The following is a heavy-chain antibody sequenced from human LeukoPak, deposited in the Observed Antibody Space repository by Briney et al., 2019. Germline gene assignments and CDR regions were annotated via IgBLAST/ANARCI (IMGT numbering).Heavy chain of an antibody. V-gene: IGHV3-23*03. Sequence: GGSLRLSCAASGFTVSSFAVSWVRQAPGKGLEWVSVFTTGANYTYYADSVKGRFTMTRDNSKNTIFLQLNNVRADDTAVYFCAKAQGAWYYFDSWGQGTLVTVSS. CDR2: FTTGANYT. J-gene: IGHJ4*02. CDR3: AKAQGAWYYFDS. D-gene: IGHD6-13*01. CDR1: GFTVSSFA.